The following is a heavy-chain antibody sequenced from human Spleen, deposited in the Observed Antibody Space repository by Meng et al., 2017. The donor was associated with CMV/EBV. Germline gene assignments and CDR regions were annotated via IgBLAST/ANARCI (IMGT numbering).Heavy chain of an antibody. J-gene: IGHJ5*02. V-gene: IGHV1-18*01. Sequence: ASVKVSCKASGYTFTNYGISWVRQAPGQGLEWMGWISAYNGNTNYAQKLQGRVTMTTDTSTSTAHMEVRSLRSDDTAVYYCARGYRWDNWFDPWGQGTLVTVSS. CDR1: GYTFTNYG. CDR2: ISAYNGNT. D-gene: IGHD4-23*01. CDR3: ARGYRWDNWFDP.